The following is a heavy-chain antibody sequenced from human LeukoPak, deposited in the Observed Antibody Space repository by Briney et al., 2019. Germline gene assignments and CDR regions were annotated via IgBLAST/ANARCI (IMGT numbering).Heavy chain of an antibody. CDR2: IRSSSSYI. Sequence: PGGSLRLSCAASGFTFSSYSMNCVRQAQGKGLEWVSSIRSSSSYIYYADSVKGRFTISRDNAKKSLYLQMNSLRAEDRAVYYCARGGYGAHMGWGQGTLVTVSS. V-gene: IGHV3-21*01. CDR3: ARGGYGAHMG. D-gene: IGHD5-18*01. J-gene: IGHJ4*02. CDR1: GFTFSSYS.